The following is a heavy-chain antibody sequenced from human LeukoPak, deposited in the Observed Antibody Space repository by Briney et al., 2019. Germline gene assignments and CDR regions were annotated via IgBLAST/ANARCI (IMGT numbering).Heavy chain of an antibody. D-gene: IGHD3-22*01. V-gene: IGHV4-34*01. Sequence: SETLSLTCAVYGGSFSGYYWSWIRQPPGKGLEWIGEINHSGSTNYNPSLKSRVSISVDTSKNQFSLKLSSVTAADTAAYYCARMGYDSSGYYSAFDIWGQGTMVAVSS. CDR1: GGSFSGYY. CDR3: ARMGYDSSGYYSAFDI. CDR2: INHSGST. J-gene: IGHJ3*02.